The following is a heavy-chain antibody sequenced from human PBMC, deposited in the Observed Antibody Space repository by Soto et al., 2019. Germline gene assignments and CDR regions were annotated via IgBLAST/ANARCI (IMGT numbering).Heavy chain of an antibody. CDR1: GFTFSSYA. V-gene: IGHV3-23*01. Sequence: GGSLRLSCAASGFTFSSYAMSWVRQAPGKGLEWVSAISGSGGSTYYADSVKGRFTISRDNSKNTLYLQMNSLRAEDTAVYYCAKAPYYDILTGYPIEGYGELYLDYWGQGTLVTVSS. CDR2: ISGSGGST. CDR3: AKAPYYDILTGYPIEGYGELYLDY. D-gene: IGHD3-9*01. J-gene: IGHJ4*02.